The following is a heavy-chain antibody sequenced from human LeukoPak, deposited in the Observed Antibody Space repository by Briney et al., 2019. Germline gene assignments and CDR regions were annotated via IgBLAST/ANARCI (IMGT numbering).Heavy chain of an antibody. J-gene: IGHJ4*02. Sequence: PGESLRLSCAASGFTFSDYWMSWVRQAPGKGLEWVANIQQDGSEKYYVDSVKGRFTISRDNSKNTLYLQMGSLRAEDMAVYYCARGGQSKYDSSGYLNYFDYWGQGTLVTVSS. D-gene: IGHD3-22*01. CDR1: GFTFSDYW. CDR2: IQQDGSEK. CDR3: ARGGQSKYDSSGYLNYFDY. V-gene: IGHV3-7*02.